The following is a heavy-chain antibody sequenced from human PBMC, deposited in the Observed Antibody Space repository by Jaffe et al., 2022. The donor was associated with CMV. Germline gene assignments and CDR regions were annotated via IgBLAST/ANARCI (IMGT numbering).Heavy chain of an antibody. CDR2: INPNSGGT. CDR3: ARDGYSSSWPLYYYYGMDV. CDR1: GYTFTGYY. J-gene: IGHJ6*02. V-gene: IGHV1-2*02. D-gene: IGHD6-13*01. Sequence: QVQLVQSGAEVKKPGASVKVSCKASGYTFTGYYMHWVRQAPGQGLEWMGWINPNSGGTNYAQKFQGRVTMTRDTSISTAYMELSRLRSDDTAVYYCARDGYSSSWPLYYYYGMDVWGQGTTVTVSS.